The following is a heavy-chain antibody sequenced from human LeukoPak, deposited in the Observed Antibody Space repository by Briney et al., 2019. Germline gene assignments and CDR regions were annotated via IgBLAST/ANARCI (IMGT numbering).Heavy chain of an antibody. J-gene: IGHJ4*02. Sequence: GALRLSCAASGLTFSSYAMSWVRQAPGKGLEWVSAISGSGGCTYYADSVKGRFTISRDNAKNSLYLQMNSLRAEDTAVYYCAREESSSSGYYFDYWGQGTLVTVSS. V-gene: IGHV3-23*01. CDR2: ISGSGGCT. CDR3: AREESSSSGYYFDY. D-gene: IGHD6-6*01. CDR1: GLTFSSYA.